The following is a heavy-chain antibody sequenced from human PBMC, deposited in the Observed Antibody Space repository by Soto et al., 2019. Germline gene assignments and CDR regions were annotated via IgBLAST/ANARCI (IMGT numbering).Heavy chain of an antibody. V-gene: IGHV1-2*04. CDR3: ARSLGVTPRDAFDI. D-gene: IGHD2-21*02. J-gene: IGHJ3*02. CDR1: GYTFTGYY. Sequence: ASVKVSCKASGYTFTGYYMHWVRQAPGQGLEWMGWINPNSGGTNYAQKFQGWVTMTRDTPISTAYMELSRLRSDDTAVYYCARSLGVTPRDAFDIWGQGTMVTVS. CDR2: INPNSGGT.